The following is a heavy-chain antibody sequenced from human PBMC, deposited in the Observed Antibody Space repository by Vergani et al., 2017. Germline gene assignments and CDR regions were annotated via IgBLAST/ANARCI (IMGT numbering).Heavy chain of an antibody. V-gene: IGHV4-38-2*01. CDR2: IYHSGST. CDR1: VYSISSGYY. D-gene: IGHD5-18*01. J-gene: IGHJ6*02. CDR3: ASSRILYYYGMDV. Sequence: QVQLQESGPGLVKPSETLSLTCAVSVYSISSGYYWGWIRQPPGKGLEWIGSIYHSGSTYYNPSLKSRVTISVDTSKNQFSLKLSSVTAADTAVYYCASSRILYYYGMDVWSQGTTVTVSS.